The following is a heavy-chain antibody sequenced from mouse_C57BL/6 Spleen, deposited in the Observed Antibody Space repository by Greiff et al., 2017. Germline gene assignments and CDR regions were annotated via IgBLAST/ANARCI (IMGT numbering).Heavy chain of an antibody. V-gene: IGHV14-1*01. D-gene: IGHD2-4*01. J-gene: IGHJ4*01. Sequence: EVQLQQSGAELVRPGASVKLSCTASGFNIKDYYMHWVKQRPEQGLEWIGRIDPEDGDTEYAPKFQGKATMTADTSSNTAYLQLYSLTSEDTAVYYCTTGDYDVGYYAMDYWGQGTSGTVSS. CDR3: TTGDYDVGYYAMDY. CDR1: GFNIKDYY. CDR2: IDPEDGDT.